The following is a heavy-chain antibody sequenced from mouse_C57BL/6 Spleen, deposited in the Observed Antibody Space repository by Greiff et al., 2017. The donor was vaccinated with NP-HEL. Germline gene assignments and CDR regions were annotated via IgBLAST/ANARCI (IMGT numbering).Heavy chain of an antibody. J-gene: IGHJ3*01. D-gene: IGHD4-1*01. CDR1: GYSITSGYD. CDR3: ARSELGGFAY. V-gene: IGHV3-1*01. CDR2: ISYSGST. Sequence: EVKLQESGPGMVKPSQSLSLTCTVTGYSITSGYDWHWIRHFPGNKLEWMGYISYSGSTNYNPSLKSRISITHDTSKNHFFLKLNSVTTEDTATYYCARSELGGFAYWGQGTLVTVSA.